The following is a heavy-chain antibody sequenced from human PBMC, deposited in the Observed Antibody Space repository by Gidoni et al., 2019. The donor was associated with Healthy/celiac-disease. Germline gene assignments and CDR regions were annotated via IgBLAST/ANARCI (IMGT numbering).Heavy chain of an antibody. D-gene: IGHD6-13*01. CDR2: IWYDGSNK. J-gene: IGHJ6*02. CDR1: GFTFSSYA. Sequence: QVQLVESGGGVVQPGRSLRLSCAASGFTFSSYAMRWVRQAPGKGLEWVAVIWYDGSNKYYADSVKGRFTISRDNSKNTLYLQMNSLRAEDTAVYYCAREYSGIAAAGNYYYGMDVWGQGTTVTVSS. CDR3: AREYSGIAAAGNYYYGMDV. V-gene: IGHV3-33*01.